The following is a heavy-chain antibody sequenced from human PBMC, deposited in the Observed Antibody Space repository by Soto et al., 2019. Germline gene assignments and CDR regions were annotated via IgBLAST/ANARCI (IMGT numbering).Heavy chain of an antibody. J-gene: IGHJ4*02. CDR2: IYWDDDK. V-gene: IGHV2-5*02. CDR3: AHDTRYSNPATGFDY. CDR1: GFSLSTSRVG. D-gene: IGHD3-16*02. Sequence: QITLKESGPTLVKPTQTLTLTCTFSGFSLSTSRVGVGWIRQPPGKALEWLALIYWDDDKRYSPSLKSRLTITKDTSKNQVVLTMTNMDPVDTATYFCAHDTRYSNPATGFDYWGQGTLVTVSS.